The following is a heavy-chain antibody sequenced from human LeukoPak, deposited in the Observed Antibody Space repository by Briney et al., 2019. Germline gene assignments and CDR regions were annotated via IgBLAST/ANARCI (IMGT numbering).Heavy chain of an antibody. V-gene: IGHV3-21*04. CDR2: ISSSSSYM. J-gene: IGHJ4*02. D-gene: IGHD6-13*01. CDR1: GFTFSSYS. CDR3: AKDISPLYSSSWYGGFDY. Sequence: GGSLRLSCAASGFTFSSYSMNWVRQAPGKGLEWVSSISSSSSYMYYADSVKGRFTISRDNAKNSLYLQMNSLRAEDTALYYCAKDISPLYSSSWYGGFDYWGQGTLVTVSS.